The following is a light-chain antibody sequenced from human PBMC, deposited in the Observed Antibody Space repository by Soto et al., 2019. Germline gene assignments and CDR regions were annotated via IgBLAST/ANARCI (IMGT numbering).Light chain of an antibody. CDR2: GAS. J-gene: IGKJ1*01. CDR3: QPYNNWWT. Sequence: EIVMTQSPATLSVSPGERATLSCRASQSVSTSLAWYQQKPGQAPRLLISGASTRATGVPARFSGSGSETEFTLTISSLQSEDFAVYYCQPYNNWWTFGQGTKVEI. CDR1: QSVSTS. V-gene: IGKV3-15*01.